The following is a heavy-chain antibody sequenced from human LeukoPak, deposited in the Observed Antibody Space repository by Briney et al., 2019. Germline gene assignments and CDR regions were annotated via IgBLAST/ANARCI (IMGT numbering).Heavy chain of an antibody. CDR3: ASTGYSSGWYRY. V-gene: IGHV4-34*01. D-gene: IGHD6-19*01. J-gene: IGHJ4*02. CDR1: GGSFSGYY. Sequence: PSETLSLTCAVYGGSFSGYYWSWIRQPPGKGLEWIGEINHSGSTNYNPSLKSRVTISVDTSKNQFSLKPSSVTAADTAVYYCASTGYSSGWYRYWGQGTLVTVSS. CDR2: INHSGST.